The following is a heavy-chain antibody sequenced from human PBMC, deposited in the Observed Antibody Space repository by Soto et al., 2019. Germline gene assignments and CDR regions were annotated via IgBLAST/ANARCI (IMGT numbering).Heavy chain of an antibody. CDR1: GGTFSSHG. CDR2: IIPTFGTP. CDR3: ASERSAQYFDF. J-gene: IGHJ4*02. Sequence: QVQLVQSGTVVQRRGSSVKVSCQASGGTFSSHGMAWVRQAPGQGLEWMGGIIPTFGTPTYAPKFQGRVTITAAKSTNTAYMELSRLRSEDTGVSACASERSAQYFDFWGQGTLMTVSS. V-gene: IGHV1-69*06. D-gene: IGHD1-26*01.